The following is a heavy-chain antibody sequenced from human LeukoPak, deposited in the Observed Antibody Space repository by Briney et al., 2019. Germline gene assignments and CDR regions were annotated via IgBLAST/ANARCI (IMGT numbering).Heavy chain of an antibody. CDR1: GGSISNRNYH. J-gene: IGHJ5*02. D-gene: IGHD3-9*01. CDR3: AAHYDISPLWFDP. V-gene: IGHV4-39*07. CDR2: ICSSGSA. Sequence: PSETLSLTCTVSGGSISNRNYHWGWIRQPPGKGLEWIGSICSSGSAYYNPSLKSRVTTSIDTSKNQFSLRLTSVTAADTAVYYCAAHYDISPLWFDPWGQGTLVTVSS.